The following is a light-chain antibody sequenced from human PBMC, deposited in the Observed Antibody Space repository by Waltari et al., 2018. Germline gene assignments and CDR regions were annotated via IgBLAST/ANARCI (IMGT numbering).Light chain of an antibody. V-gene: IGLV2-23*02. CDR2: EVS. CDR3: CSYAGANLVI. CDR1: SSDIGRFSL. J-gene: IGLJ2*01. Sequence: QSALTQPASVSGSPGQSITIPCSGTSSDIGRFSLFSWYQQHPGKAPTLIFHEVSERPPGVSDRFSGSKSGNTASLTISGLQTEDEATFYCCSYAGANLVIFGGGTRVTVL.